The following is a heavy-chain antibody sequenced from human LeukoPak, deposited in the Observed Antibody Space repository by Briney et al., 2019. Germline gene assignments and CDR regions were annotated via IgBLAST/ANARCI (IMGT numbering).Heavy chain of an antibody. Sequence: GGSLRLSCAASGFTFSSYSMNWVRQTPRKGLEWVSSISSSSSYIYYADSVKGRFTISRDNAKNSLYLQMNSLRAGDTAVYYCARVKGKKALGELSLYFGAFDIWGQGTMVTVSS. J-gene: IGHJ3*02. CDR3: ARVKGKKALGELSLYFGAFDI. CDR2: ISSSSSYI. V-gene: IGHV3-21*01. D-gene: IGHD3-16*02. CDR1: GFTFSSYS.